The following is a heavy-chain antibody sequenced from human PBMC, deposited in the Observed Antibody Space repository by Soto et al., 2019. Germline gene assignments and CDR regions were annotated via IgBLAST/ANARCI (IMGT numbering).Heavy chain of an antibody. D-gene: IGHD3-10*01. CDR3: ASDLDYYGSGSPGVV. CDR2: IYYSGST. V-gene: IGHV4-59*01. Sequence: QVQLQESGPGLVKPSETLSLTCTVSGGSISSYYWSWIRQPPGKGLEWIGYIYYSGSTNYNPSLKSRVTISVDTSKNQFSLKLSSVTAADTAVYYCASDLDYYGSGSPGVVWGQGTLVTVSS. J-gene: IGHJ4*02. CDR1: GGSISSYY.